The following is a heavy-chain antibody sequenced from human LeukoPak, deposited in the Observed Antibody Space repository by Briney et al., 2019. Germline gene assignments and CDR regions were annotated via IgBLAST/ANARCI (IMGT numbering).Heavy chain of an antibody. V-gene: IGHV1-46*01. CDR3: ARAESPSRYYYDSSGYVPPDY. CDR2: INPSGGST. CDR1: GYTFTSYY. J-gene: IGHJ4*02. D-gene: IGHD3-22*01. Sequence: ASVKVSCKASGYTFTSYYMHWVRQAPGQGLEWMGIINPSGGSTSYAQKFQGRVTMTRDTSTSTVYMELSSLRSEDTAVYYCARAESPSRYYYDSSGYVPPDYWGQGTLVTVSS.